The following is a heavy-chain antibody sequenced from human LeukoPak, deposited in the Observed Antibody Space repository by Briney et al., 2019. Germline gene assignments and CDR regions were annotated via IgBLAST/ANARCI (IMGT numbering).Heavy chain of an antibody. V-gene: IGHV4-34*01. CDR3: ARERREQLLPPYTRSVTYFDY. Sequence: SETLSLTCAVYGGSFSGYYWSWIRQPPGKGLEWIGEINHSGSTNYNPSLKRRVTISIDTSKNQFSLKLSSVTAADTAVYYCARERREQLLPPYTRSVTYFDYWGQGTLVTVSS. J-gene: IGHJ4*02. CDR2: INHSGST. D-gene: IGHD2-2*01. CDR1: GGSFSGYY.